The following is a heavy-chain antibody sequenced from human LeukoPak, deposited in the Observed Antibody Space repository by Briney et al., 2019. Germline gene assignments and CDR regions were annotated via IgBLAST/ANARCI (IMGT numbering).Heavy chain of an antibody. J-gene: IGHJ5*02. CDR2: IYHSGST. D-gene: IGHD6-6*01. Sequence: SETPSLTCTVSGYSISSGYYWGWIRQPPGKGLEWIGSIYHSGSTYYNPSLKSRVTISVDTSKNQFSLKLSSVTAADTAVYYCARASSIAARRGSWFDPWGQGTLVTVSS. V-gene: IGHV4-38-2*02. CDR3: ARASSIAARRGSWFDP. CDR1: GYSISSGYY.